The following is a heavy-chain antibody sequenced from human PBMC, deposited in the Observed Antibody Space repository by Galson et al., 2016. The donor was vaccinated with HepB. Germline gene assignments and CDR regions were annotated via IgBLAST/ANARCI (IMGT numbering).Heavy chain of an antibody. CDR2: IYSGDSS. CDR3: ARGKAVTGSDPLDP. Sequence: VSVIYSGDSSNYADSVKGRFTISRDNSKNTLYLQMNSLRVEDTAVYYCARGKAVTGSDPLDPWGQGTLVTVSS. V-gene: IGHV3-53*01. J-gene: IGHJ5*02. D-gene: IGHD6-19*01.